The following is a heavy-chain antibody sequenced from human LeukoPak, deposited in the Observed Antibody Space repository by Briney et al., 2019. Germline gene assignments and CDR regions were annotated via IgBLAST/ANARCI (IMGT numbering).Heavy chain of an antibody. CDR2: IYTSGST. D-gene: IGHD2-8*01. CDR1: GGSISSGSYY. V-gene: IGHV4-61*02. CDR3: ARERYNIVLMVYARFDP. Sequence: PSQTLSLTCTVSGGSISSGSYYWSWIRQPAGKGLEWIGRIYTSGSTNYNPSLKSRVTISVDTSKNQFSLKLSSVTAADTAVYYCARERYNIVLMVYARFDPWGQGTPVTVSS. J-gene: IGHJ5*02.